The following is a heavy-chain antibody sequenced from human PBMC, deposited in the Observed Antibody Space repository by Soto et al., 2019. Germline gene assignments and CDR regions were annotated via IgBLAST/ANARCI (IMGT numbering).Heavy chain of an antibody. D-gene: IGHD1-26*01. V-gene: IGHV3-30-3*01. CDR1: GFIFSSYT. CDR2: ITYDGSNQ. CDR3: ARDPSGSYPEFDD. J-gene: IGHJ4*02. Sequence: PGGSLRLSCAASGFIFSSYTMHWVRQAPGKGLEWVGVITYDGSNQYYADSVKGRFTISRDNSRNMLFLQMNSLRPDDTAVYYWARDPSGSYPEFDDWGQGTLVTVSS.